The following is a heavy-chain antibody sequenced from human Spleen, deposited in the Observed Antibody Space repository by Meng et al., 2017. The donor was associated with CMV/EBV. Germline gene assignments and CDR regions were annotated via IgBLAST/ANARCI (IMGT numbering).Heavy chain of an antibody. CDR2: ISSGNTI. Sequence: GGSLRLSCAASGFTFSSYAMHWVRQAPGKGLEWVSYISSGNTIYLADSVKGRFTISRDNAENSLYLQMNSLRAEDTAMYYCAGGRIHYRGMDVWGQGTTVTVSS. CDR1: GFTFSSYA. J-gene: IGHJ6*02. CDR3: AGGRIHYRGMDV. D-gene: IGHD2-15*01. V-gene: IGHV3-48*04.